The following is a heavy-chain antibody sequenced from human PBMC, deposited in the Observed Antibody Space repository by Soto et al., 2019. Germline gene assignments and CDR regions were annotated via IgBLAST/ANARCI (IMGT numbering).Heavy chain of an antibody. CDR1: GFTFDDYA. CDR3: AKGMTTVTEIHY. CDR2: ISWNSGSI. D-gene: IGHD4-17*01. V-gene: IGHV3-9*03. J-gene: IGHJ4*02. Sequence: GGSLRLSCAASGFTFDDYAMHWVRQAPGKGLEWVSGISWNSGSIGYADSVKGRFTISRDNAKNSLYLQMNSLRAEDMALYYCAKGMTTVTEIHYWGQGTLVTVSS.